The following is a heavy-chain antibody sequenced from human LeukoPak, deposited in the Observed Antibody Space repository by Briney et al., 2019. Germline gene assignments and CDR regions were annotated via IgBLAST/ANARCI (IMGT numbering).Heavy chain of an antibody. Sequence: SETLSLTCTVSGYSISNGYYWGWIRQPPGKGLEWVGSISHRGSTYYNPSLRSRITISLDRSKQKFSLKLTSVTAADTAVYYCARDRIAVNYYFDYWGQGTLVTVSS. CDR1: GYSISNGYY. CDR3: ARDRIAVNYYFDY. V-gene: IGHV4-38-2*02. D-gene: IGHD6-19*01. J-gene: IGHJ4*02. CDR2: ISHRGST.